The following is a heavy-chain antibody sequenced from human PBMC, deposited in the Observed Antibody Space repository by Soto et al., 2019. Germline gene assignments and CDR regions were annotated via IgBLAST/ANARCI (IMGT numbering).Heavy chain of an antibody. J-gene: IGHJ6*02. CDR2: IYYSGST. Sequence: SETLSLTCTVSGGSISSYYWSWIRQPPGKGLEWIGDIYYSGSTNYNPSLKSRVTISGDTSKNQFYLKLSFVTAADTAVYYCARAHPNSSSYYYYGMDVWGQGTTVTVSS. CDR1: GGSISSYY. V-gene: IGHV4-59*01. CDR3: ARAHPNSSSYYYYGMDV. D-gene: IGHD6-13*01.